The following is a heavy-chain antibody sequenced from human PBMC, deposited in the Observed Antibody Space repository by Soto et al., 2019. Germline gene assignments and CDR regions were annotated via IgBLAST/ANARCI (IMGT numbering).Heavy chain of an antibody. J-gene: IGHJ4*02. Sequence: SETLSLTCSVSGGSVSSGSFHWSWIRQPPGKGLQFIGSIFYNGTANYSPSLKNRVSISIDTSQSQFFLQLISVAAADTAVYYCARIGGWYDIDFWGQGSLVT. V-gene: IGHV4-61*01. CDR3: ARIGGWYDIDF. D-gene: IGHD6-19*01. CDR2: IFYNGTA. CDR1: GGSVSSGSFH.